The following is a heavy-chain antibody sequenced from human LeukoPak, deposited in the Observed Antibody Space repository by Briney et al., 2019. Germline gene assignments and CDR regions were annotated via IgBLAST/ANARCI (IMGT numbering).Heavy chain of an antibody. V-gene: IGHV4-30-2*01. CDR3: ARRMSAGIYNWFDP. D-gene: IGHD1-14*01. J-gene: IGHJ5*02. CDR2: IYHSGST. CDR1: GGSISSGGYS. Sequence: PSETLSLTCAVSGGSISSGGYSWSWMRQPPGKGLEWIGYIYHSGSTYYNPSLKSRVTISVDRSKNQFSLKLSSVTAADTAVYYCARRMSAGIYNWFDPWGQGTLVTVSS.